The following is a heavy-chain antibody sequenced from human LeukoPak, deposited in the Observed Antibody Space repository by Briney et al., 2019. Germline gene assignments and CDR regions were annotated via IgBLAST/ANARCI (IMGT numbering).Heavy chain of an antibody. J-gene: IGHJ2*01. Sequence: GASVNVSCTASGYTFSSYAISWVRQAPGQGLEWMGWISPYNGNTNSAQKFQGRVTMTTDTSTSAAYMELRSLRSDDTAVYYCARDNTWYFDLWGRGTLVTVSS. CDR1: GYTFSSYA. V-gene: IGHV1-18*01. CDR2: ISPYNGNT. D-gene: IGHD2/OR15-2a*01. CDR3: ARDNTWYFDL.